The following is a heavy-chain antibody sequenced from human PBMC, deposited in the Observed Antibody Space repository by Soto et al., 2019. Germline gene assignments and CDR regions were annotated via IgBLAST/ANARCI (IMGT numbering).Heavy chain of an antibody. CDR1: GDSISSYY. CDR3: ARLTWTRIVATVDYYHMDV. CDR2: IYYSGST. Sequence: PSETLYITCTVSGDSISSYYWRWIRQPPGKGLEWLGYIYYSGSTNYNPSLKRRVTISVDTSKNQFSLKLSSVTAADMAVYYCARLTWTRIVATVDYYHMDVSGKGTTVPVSS. V-gene: IGHV4-59*08. J-gene: IGHJ6*03. D-gene: IGHD5-12*01.